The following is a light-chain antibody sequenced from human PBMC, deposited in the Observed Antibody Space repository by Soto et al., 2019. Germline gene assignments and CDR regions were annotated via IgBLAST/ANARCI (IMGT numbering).Light chain of an antibody. J-gene: IGKJ1*01. V-gene: IGKV1-5*03. CDR1: QSISSW. CDR2: EES. CDR3: PQYSRYPET. Sequence: DIQMTQSPSTLSASVGDRVTITCRASQSISSWLAWYQQNQGKAPNLLIYEESRLESAVPSRFSGSASGTEFNLTINSLQPDDFATYFCPQYSRYPETFGQGTKGEIK.